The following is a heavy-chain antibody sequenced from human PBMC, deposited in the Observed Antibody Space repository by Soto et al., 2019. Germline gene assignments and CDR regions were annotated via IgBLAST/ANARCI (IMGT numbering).Heavy chain of an antibody. J-gene: IGHJ6*02. CDR1: GGSISSYY. V-gene: IGHV4-59*01. CDR2: IYYSGST. CDR3: AIDRLEGDDFWSGSYYFGMDV. Sequence: SETLSLTCTVSGGSISSYYWSWIRQPPGKGLEWIGYIYYSGSTNYNPSLKSRVTISVDTSKNQFSLKLSSVTAADTAVYYCAIDRLEGDDFWSGSYYFGMDVLFQCPSVT. D-gene: IGHD3-3*01.